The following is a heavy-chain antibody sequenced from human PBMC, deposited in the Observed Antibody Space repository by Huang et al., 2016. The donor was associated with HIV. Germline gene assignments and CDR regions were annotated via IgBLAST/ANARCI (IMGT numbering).Heavy chain of an antibody. D-gene: IGHD2-2*01. CDR3: ARQGVGDFVVEPTGLGAFDI. Sequence: EVQLVQSGAVVKKPGESLKISCKGSGYTFNGYWIGWVRQMPGKGREWMGIIYPGDSDTTDSPSFQGQVTISADKSISTAYLQWSGLKASDTAMYYCARQGVGDFVVEPTGLGAFDIWGQGTMVTVSS. CDR2: IYPGDSDT. J-gene: IGHJ3*02. CDR1: GYTFNGYW. V-gene: IGHV5-51*01.